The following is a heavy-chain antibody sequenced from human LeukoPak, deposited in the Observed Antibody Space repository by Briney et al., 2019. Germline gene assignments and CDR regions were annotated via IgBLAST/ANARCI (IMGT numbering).Heavy chain of an antibody. D-gene: IGHD6-19*01. J-gene: IGHJ4*02. CDR2: IYTSGST. CDR3: ARATLAVAGTRGLYYFDY. Sequence: SETLSLTCTVSGGSISSGSYYWSWIRQPAGKGLEWIGRIYTSGSTNYNPSLKSRVTISVDTSKNQFSLKLSSVTAADTAVYYCARATLAVAGTRGLYYFDYWGQGTLVTVSS. V-gene: IGHV4-61*02. CDR1: GGSISSGSYY.